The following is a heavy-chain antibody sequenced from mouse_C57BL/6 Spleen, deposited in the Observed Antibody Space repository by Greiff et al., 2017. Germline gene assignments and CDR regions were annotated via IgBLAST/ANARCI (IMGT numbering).Heavy chain of an antibody. J-gene: IGHJ4*01. CDR2: ISNLAYSI. V-gene: IGHV5-15*01. CDR3: ARTGNYAMDY. CDR1: GFTFSDYG. Sequence: EVKLVESGGGLVQPGGSLKLSCAASGFTFSDYGMAWVRQAPRKGPEWVAFISNLAYSIYYADTVTGRFTISRENAKNTLYLEMSSLRSEDTAMYYCARTGNYAMDYWGQGTSVTVSS.